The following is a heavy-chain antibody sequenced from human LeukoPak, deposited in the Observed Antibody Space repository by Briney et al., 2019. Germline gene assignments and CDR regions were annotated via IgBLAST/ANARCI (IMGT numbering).Heavy chain of an antibody. Sequence: GGSLRLSCAASGFTVSSNYMSWVRQAPGKGLEWVSVIYSGGSTYYADSVKGRFTISRDNSKNTLYLQMNSLRAEDTAVYYCATVHGPGGYYFDFWGQGTLVTVSS. J-gene: IGHJ4*02. D-gene: IGHD3-10*01. V-gene: IGHV3-53*01. CDR3: ATVHGPGGYYFDF. CDR2: IYSGGST. CDR1: GFTVSSNY.